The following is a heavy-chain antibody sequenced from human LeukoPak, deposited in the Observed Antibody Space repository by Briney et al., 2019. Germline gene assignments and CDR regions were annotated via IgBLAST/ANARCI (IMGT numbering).Heavy chain of an antibody. D-gene: IGHD1-26*01. CDR2: IKQDGSEK. CDR3: ARVQWELRGVGSYFEY. J-gene: IGHJ4*02. Sequence: GGSLRLSCVVSGFTFSNYWMSWVRQAPGKGRQWVANIKQDGSEKYYVDSVKGRFTMSRDNAKNSLYLQMNSLRAEDTAVYYCARVQWELRGVGSYFEYWGQGALVTVSS. CDR1: GFTFSNYW. V-gene: IGHV3-7*01.